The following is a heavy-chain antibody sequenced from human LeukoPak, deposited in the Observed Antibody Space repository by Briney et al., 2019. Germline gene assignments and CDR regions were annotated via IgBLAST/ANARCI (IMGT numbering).Heavy chain of an antibody. CDR2: IYYSGST. V-gene: IGHV4-39*07. J-gene: IGHJ5*02. Sequence: SQTLSLTCTVSGGSISSSTYFWGWIRQPPGKGLEWIGTIYYSGSTYYNPSLKSRVTISVDSSKNQFSLRLSSVTAADTAVYYCARESLTWLQSRTSWFDPWGQGTLVTVSS. CDR1: GGSISSSTYF. D-gene: IGHD5-24*01. CDR3: ARESLTWLQSRTSWFDP.